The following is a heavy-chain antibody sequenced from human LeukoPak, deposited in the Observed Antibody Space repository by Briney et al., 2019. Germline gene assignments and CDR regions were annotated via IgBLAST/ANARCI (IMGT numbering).Heavy chain of an antibody. D-gene: IGHD3-16*01. J-gene: IGHJ5*02. CDR1: GGSISSYY. CDR2: IYYSGST. V-gene: IGHV4-59*08. Sequence: SETLSLTCTVSGGSISSYYWSWIRQPPGKGLEWIGYIYYSGSTNYNPSLKSRVTISVDTSKNQFSLKLSSVTAADTAVYYCARNGGRTFGGVMTANWFDPWGQGTLVTVSS. CDR3: ARNGGRTFGGVMTANWFDP.